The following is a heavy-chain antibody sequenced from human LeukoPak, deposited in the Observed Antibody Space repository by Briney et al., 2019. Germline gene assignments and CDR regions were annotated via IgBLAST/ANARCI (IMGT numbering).Heavy chain of an antibody. J-gene: IGHJ4*02. Sequence: GESLRISCKGSGYIFSSYLIGWARQMPGKGLEWMGIIYPGVSDTRYSPPLQGQVTISADKSISTAYVQWNSLRDSDTAMYYCARQQYYYGTRAYYIDYWGQGTLVTVSS. CDR3: ARQQYYYGTRAYYIDY. V-gene: IGHV5-51*01. D-gene: IGHD3-22*01. CDR1: GYIFSSYL. CDR2: IYPGVSDT.